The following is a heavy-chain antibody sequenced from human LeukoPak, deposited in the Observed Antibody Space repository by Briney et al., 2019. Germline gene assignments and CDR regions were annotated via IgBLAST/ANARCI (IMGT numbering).Heavy chain of an antibody. CDR2: IIGSGGST. D-gene: IGHD1-26*01. V-gene: IGHV3-23*01. CDR3: AKEGGSYYHPLHYYYYYYGMDV. CDR1: GFTFSSYA. J-gene: IGHJ6*02. Sequence: GGSLRLSCAASGFTFSSYAMIWVRQAPGKGLEWVSAIIGSGGSTYYADSVKGRFTISRDNSKNTLYLQMNSLRAEDTAVYYCAKEGGSYYHPLHYYYYYYGMDVWGQGTTVTVSS.